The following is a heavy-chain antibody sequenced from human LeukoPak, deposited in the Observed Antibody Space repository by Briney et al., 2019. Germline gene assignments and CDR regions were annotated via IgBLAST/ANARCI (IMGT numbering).Heavy chain of an antibody. V-gene: IGHV4-31*03. CDR1: GGSISSGGYN. Sequence: PSQTLSLTCTVSGGSISSGGYNWSWIRQHPGKGLEWIGYIYYSGSTYYNPSLKSRVTISVDTSKNQFSLKLSSVTAADTAVYYCARGIDTAMVKWEKDYYDSSGYHYFDYWGQGTLVTVSS. J-gene: IGHJ4*02. CDR3: ARGIDTAMVKWEKDYYDSSGYHYFDY. CDR2: IYYSGST. D-gene: IGHD3-22*01.